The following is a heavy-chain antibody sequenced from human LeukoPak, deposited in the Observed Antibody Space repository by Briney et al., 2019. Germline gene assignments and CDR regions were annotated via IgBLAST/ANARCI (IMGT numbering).Heavy chain of an antibody. Sequence: GGSLRLSCAASGFTFSSYSMNWVRQAPGTGLEWVSSISSSSSYIYYADSVKGRFTISRDNAKNSLYLQMNSLRAEGTAVYYCALTGGSTSFHYYYYGMDVWGQGTTVTVSS. CDR2: ISSSSSYI. J-gene: IGHJ6*02. CDR3: ALTGGSTSFHYYYYGMDV. V-gene: IGHV3-21*04. CDR1: GFTFSSYS. D-gene: IGHD2-2*01.